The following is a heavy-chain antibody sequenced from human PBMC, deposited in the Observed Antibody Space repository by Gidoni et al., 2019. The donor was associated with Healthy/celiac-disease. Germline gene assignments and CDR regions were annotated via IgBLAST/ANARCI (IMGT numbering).Heavy chain of an antibody. CDR2: INSDGSST. J-gene: IGHJ5*02. CDR3: ARDMDYYDSSGCCGWFDP. Sequence: EVQLVESGGGFVQPGGSLRLSCAASGFTSSSSWMHWVRQAPGKGLVWVSRINSDGSSTSYADSVKGRFTISRDNAKNTLYLQMNSLRAEDTAVYYCARDMDYYDSSGCCGWFDPWGQGTLVTVSS. D-gene: IGHD3-22*01. V-gene: IGHV3-74*01. CDR1: GFTSSSSW.